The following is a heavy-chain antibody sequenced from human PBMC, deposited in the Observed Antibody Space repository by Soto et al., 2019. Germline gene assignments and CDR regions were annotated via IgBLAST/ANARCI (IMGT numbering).Heavy chain of an antibody. CDR1: GYTFTSYG. CDR2: ISAYNGNT. V-gene: IGHV1-18*01. J-gene: IGHJ5*02. CDR3: ARAHGRAARPDWFDP. Sequence: ASVKVSCKASGYTFTSYGISWVRQAPGQGLEWMGWISAYNGNTNYAQKLQGRVTMTTDTSTSTAYMELRSLRSDDTAVYYCARAHGRAARPDWFDPWGQGTLVTVSS. D-gene: IGHD6-6*01.